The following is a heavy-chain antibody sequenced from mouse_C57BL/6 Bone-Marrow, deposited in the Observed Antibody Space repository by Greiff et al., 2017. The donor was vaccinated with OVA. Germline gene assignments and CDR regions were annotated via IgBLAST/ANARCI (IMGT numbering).Heavy chain of an antibody. CDR2: INPNNGGT. V-gene: IGHV1-18*01. J-gene: IGHJ3*01. Sequence: VQLQQSGPELVKPGASVKIPCKASGYTFTDYNMDWVKQSHGKSLEWIGDINPNNGGTIYNQKFKGKATLTVDKSSSTAYMELRSLTSEDTAVYYCARSRYGSSYAPFAYWGQGTLVTVSA. CDR3: ARSRYGSSYAPFAY. CDR1: GYTFTDYN. D-gene: IGHD1-1*01.